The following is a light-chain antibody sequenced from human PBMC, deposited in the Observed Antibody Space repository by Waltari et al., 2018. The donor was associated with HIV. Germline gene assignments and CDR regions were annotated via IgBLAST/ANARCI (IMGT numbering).Light chain of an antibody. V-gene: IGLV2-14*01. CDR1: HSASGISNY. CDR3: SSYTSNDTVL. CDR2: ELV. Sequence: HSALTQPASVSASPGQSITISCTGTHSASGISNYFPWYQQHPGKVPKVLLYELVSRPSGVSHRFSGSQSGNTASLTISGLQAEDEADYYCSSYTSNDTVLFGGGTKVTVL. J-gene: IGLJ2*01.